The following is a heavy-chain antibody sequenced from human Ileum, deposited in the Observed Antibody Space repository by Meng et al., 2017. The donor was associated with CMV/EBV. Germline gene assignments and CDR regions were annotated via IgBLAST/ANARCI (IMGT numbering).Heavy chain of an antibody. Sequence: CKASGYTFTNSELIWVRQAPGREPGWMGWINTNTGNPTYARDFTGRFVFSLDTSVSTAYLQISSLKAEDTAVYYCARDGLNERYFDYWGQGTLVTVSS. J-gene: IGHJ4*02. CDR3: ARDGLNERYFDY. CDR2: INTNTGNP. D-gene: IGHD3-22*01. CDR1: GYTFTNSE. V-gene: IGHV7-4-1*02.